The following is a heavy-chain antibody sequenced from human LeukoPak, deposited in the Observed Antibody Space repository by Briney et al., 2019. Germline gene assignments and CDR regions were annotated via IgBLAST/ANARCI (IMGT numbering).Heavy chain of an antibody. CDR2: VIPIFGTA. J-gene: IGHJ6*04. CDR1: GGTFSSYA. Sequence: SVKVSCKASGGTFSSYAISWVRQAPGQGLEWMGGVIPIFGTANCAQKFQGRVTITADESTSTAYMELSSLRSEDTAVYYCARDSGAAHGMDVWGKGPRSPSPQ. D-gene: IGHD3-10*01. V-gene: IGHV1-69*13. CDR3: ARDSGAAHGMDV.